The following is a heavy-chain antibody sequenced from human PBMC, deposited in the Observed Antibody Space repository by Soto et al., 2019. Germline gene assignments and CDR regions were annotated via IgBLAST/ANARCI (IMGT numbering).Heavy chain of an antibody. Sequence: GGSLRLSCAASGFTFSSYGMHGVRQAQGKGREWVAVIWYDGSDKYYADSVKGRFTISRDNSKNTLYLQMDSLRAEDTAVYYCAKGPPVITGTTISGLAVDDSWGQGTLVTVSS. CDR2: IWYDGSDK. CDR3: AKGPPVITGTTISGLAVDDS. D-gene: IGHD1-20*01. V-gene: IGHV3-33*06. J-gene: IGHJ4*02. CDR1: GFTFSSYG.